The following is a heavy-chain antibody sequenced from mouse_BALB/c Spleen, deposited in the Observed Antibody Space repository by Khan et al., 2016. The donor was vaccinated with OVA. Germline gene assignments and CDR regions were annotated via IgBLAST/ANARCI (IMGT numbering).Heavy chain of an antibody. J-gene: IGHJ1*01. D-gene: IGHD2-1*01. V-gene: IGHV5-17*02. CDR2: ISSGSSTI. Sequence: EVQRVESGGGLVQPGGSRKLSCAASGFTFSSFGMHWVRPAPKKGLEWVAYISSGSSTIYSVDTVKGRSPISRDNPKNTLFLQMTSLRSEDTAMYYCARAGGNFHWYFDVWGAGTSVTVSS. CDR1: GFTFSSFG. CDR3: ARAGGNFHWYFDV.